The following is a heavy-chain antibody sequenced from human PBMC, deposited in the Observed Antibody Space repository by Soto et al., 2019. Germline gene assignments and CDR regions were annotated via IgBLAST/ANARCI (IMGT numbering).Heavy chain of an antibody. V-gene: IGHV3-33*01. Sequence: QVQLVESGGGVVQPGRSLRLSCAASGFAFSSYGMHWVRQAPGKGLEWVTVIWSGGSDKYYADSVKGRFTIARDNSKNTLDRQKNSLRAEDTAGYYGARVYGSGTYPMDYWGQGTLVTVSS. D-gene: IGHD3-10*01. CDR3: ARVYGSGTYPMDY. CDR1: GFAFSSYG. J-gene: IGHJ4*02. CDR2: IWSGGSDK.